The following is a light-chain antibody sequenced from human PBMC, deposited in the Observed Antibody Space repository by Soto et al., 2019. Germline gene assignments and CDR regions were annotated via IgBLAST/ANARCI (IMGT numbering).Light chain of an antibody. CDR1: QGLGHF. V-gene: IGKV1-5*01. Sequence: DVLLTQPPSALSASLGDRVTITCRASQGLGHFLAWYQHKTGEAPRLLIYHASTLESGVPSRFGGSGSGTEFTLTISRLQPDDVATYYCQQYETYSVGTFGQGTKVEIK. J-gene: IGKJ1*01. CDR3: QQYETYSVGT. CDR2: HAS.